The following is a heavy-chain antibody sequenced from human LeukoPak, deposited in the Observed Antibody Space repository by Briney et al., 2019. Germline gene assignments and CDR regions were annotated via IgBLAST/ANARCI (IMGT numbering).Heavy chain of an antibody. D-gene: IGHD6-6*01. CDR1: GFTFSNSA. J-gene: IGHJ4*02. V-gene: IGHV3-30-3*01. CDR2: LSSDGSNQ. Sequence: PGGSLRLSCAASGFTFSNSAVHWVRQAPGKGLEWVAVLSSDGSNQYYADSVKGRFTISRDYSKNTLYLQMNSLRAEDTAVYYCAREMYSRSYYFDYWGQGTLVTVSS. CDR3: AREMYSRSYYFDY.